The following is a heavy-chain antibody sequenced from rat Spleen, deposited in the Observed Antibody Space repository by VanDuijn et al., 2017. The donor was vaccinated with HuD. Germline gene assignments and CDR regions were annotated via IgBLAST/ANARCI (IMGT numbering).Heavy chain of an antibody. CDR1: GFSLNNYG. CDR3: TRDPPGSSGVMDA. J-gene: IGHJ4*01. D-gene: IGHD5-1*01. CDR2: MYYDGDT. V-gene: IGHV2-63*01. Sequence: QVQLKESGPGLVQPSQTLSLTCTVSGFSLNNYGVLWVRQPSGKGPEWMGRMYYDGDTAYNSALKSRLSISRDTSKNQVFLKMSSLQTDDTGTYYCTRDPPGSSGVMDAWGQGASVTVSS.